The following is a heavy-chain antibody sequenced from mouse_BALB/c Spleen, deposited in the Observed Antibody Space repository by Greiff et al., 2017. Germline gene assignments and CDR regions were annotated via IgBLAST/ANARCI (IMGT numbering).Heavy chain of an antibody. CDR1: GYTFTSYW. Sequence: VQLQQSGAELVKPGASVKLSCKTSGYTFTSYWIQWVKQRPGQGLGWIGEIFPGTGTTYYNEKFKGKATLTIDTSSSTAYMQLSSLTSEDSAVYFCARKDYGLYFDYWGQGTTLTVSS. J-gene: IGHJ2*01. CDR3: ARKDYGLYFDY. D-gene: IGHD1-1*02. CDR2: IFPGTGTT. V-gene: IGHV1S132*01.